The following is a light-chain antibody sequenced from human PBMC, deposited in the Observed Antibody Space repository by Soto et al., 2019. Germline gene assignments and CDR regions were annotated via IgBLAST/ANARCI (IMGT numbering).Light chain of an antibody. Sequence: QSALTQPASVSGSPGQSITISCTGTSSDVGYYNYVSWYQQHPGNAPKLIIYEVSNRPAGVSNRFSGSKSGNTASLTISGLQAEDEADYYCSSYTSSSTLDVFGIGTKVTDL. CDR2: EVS. CDR3: SSYTSSSTLDV. CDR1: SSDVGYYNY. J-gene: IGLJ1*01. V-gene: IGLV2-14*01.